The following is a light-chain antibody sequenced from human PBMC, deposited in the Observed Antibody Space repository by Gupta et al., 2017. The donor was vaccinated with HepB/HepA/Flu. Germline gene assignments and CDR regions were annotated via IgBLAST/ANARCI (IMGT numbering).Light chain of an antibody. V-gene: IGLV3-21*02. CDR3: QVWDSDSDNVV. J-gene: IGLJ3*02. CDR2: DDY. Sequence: SSVLPQTPPASVAPGQTALITCEGDNIGMKSVHWYQQKPGQAPVLVVYDDYDRPSGIPERLSGSHTGSAATLTINRVEAGDEADYYCQVWDSDSDNVVFGGGTKLTVL. CDR1: NIGMKS.